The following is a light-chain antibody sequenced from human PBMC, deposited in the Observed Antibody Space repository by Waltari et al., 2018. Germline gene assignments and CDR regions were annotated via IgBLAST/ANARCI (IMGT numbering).Light chain of an antibody. CDR3: KQYYNTPRT. J-gene: IGKJ1*01. CDR1: QSVLYSSKHKNY. CDR2: WAS. Sequence: DIVMTQSPDSLAVSLGERATINCESSQSVLYSSKHKNYLAWYQQKPGQPPKLLIYWASNRESGVPDRFSGSGSGTDFTLNINTLQAEDVAVYYCKQYYNTPRTFGQGTKVEIK. V-gene: IGKV4-1*01.